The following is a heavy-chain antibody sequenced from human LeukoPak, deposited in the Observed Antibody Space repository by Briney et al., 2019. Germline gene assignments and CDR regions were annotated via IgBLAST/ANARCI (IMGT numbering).Heavy chain of an antibody. CDR3: ARDATMMGNYFNY. CDR2: IYHSGST. D-gene: IGHD5-12*01. J-gene: IGHJ4*02. CDR1: GYSISSGHY. V-gene: IGHV4-38-2*02. Sequence: SETLSLTCTVSGYSISSGHYWGWIRQPPGKGLEWIGSIYHSGSTYYNPSLKSRVTISVDTSKNQFSLKLSSVTAADTAVYYCARDATMMGNYFNYWGQRTLVTVSS.